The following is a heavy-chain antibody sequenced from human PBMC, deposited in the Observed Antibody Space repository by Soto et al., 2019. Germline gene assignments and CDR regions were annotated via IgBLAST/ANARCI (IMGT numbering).Heavy chain of an antibody. J-gene: IGHJ3*02. V-gene: IGHV3-30-3*01. D-gene: IGHD5-12*01. Sequence: QVQLVESGGGVVQPGRSLRLSCAASGFTFSSYAMHWVRQAPGKGLEWVAVISYDGSNKYYADSVKGRFTISRDNSKNTLYLQMNSLRAEDTAVYYCARDPEIVATIRRGWAFDIWGQGTMVTVSS. CDR2: ISYDGSNK. CDR3: ARDPEIVATIRRGWAFDI. CDR1: GFTFSSYA.